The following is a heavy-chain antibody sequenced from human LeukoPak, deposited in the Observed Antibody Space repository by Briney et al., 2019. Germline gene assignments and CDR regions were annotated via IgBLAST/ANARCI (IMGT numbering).Heavy chain of an antibody. CDR1: GGSISSGGYS. D-gene: IGHD5-24*01. Sequence: PSETLSLTCAVSGGSISSGGYSWSWIRQPPGKGLEWIGYIYHSGSTYYNPSLKSRVTISVDTSKNQFSLKLSSVTAADTAVYYCARDLEAFDIWGQGTMVTVSS. V-gene: IGHV4-30-2*01. CDR3: ARDLEAFDI. CDR2: IYHSGST. J-gene: IGHJ3*02.